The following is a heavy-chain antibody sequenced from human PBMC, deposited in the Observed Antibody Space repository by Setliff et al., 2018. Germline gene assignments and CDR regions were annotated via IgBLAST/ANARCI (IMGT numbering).Heavy chain of an antibody. V-gene: IGHV3-53*01. J-gene: IGHJ4*02. CDR3: ARDVQGGGYPDY. D-gene: IGHD3-22*01. CDR1: GFTVSSSY. Sequence: PGGSLRLSCAASGFTVSSSYMSWVRQAPGKGLEWVSIIYSGGYTNYADSVKGRFTISRDNSKNTLYLQMNSLRAEDTAAYYCARDVQGGGYPDYWGQGTLVTVSS. CDR2: IYSGGYT.